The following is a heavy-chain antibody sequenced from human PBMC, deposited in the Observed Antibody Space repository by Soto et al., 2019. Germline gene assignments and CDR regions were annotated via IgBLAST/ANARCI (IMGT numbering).Heavy chain of an antibody. CDR2: VSVSGGTT. CDR3: AKGITRVGVAPPLAPSDY. CDR1: GFTFSSYA. Sequence: WGSLRLSCAASGFTFSSYAMSWVRQAPGKGLEWVSTVSVSGGTTYYADSVKGRFTISRDNPKNTLYLQMNSLRVEDTAAYYCAKGITRVGVAPPLAPSDYWGQGTLVTVSS. J-gene: IGHJ4*02. V-gene: IGHV3-23*01. D-gene: IGHD3-3*01.